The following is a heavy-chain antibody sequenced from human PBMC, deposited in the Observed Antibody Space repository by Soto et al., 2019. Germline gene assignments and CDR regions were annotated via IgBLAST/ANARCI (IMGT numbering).Heavy chain of an antibody. Sequence: GGSLRLSCAASGFTFSSYTMNWVRQAPGKGLEWVSLISARGGSTYYADSVKGRFTISRDNSKNSLSLKLNSLRVEDTAVYYCARSYSSVWEFDYWGQRTQVPVSS. CDR3: ARSYSSVWEFDY. V-gene: IGHV3-23*01. D-gene: IGHD6-19*01. J-gene: IGHJ4*02. CDR1: GFTFSSYT. CDR2: ISARGGST.